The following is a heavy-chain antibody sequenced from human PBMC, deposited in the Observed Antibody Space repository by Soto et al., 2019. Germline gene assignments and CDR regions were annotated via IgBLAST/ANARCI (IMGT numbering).Heavy chain of an antibody. CDR3: ATSGVTITGDAFDI. V-gene: IGHV1-24*01. CDR1: GYTLTELS. CDR2: FDPEDGET. Sequence: ASVKVSCKVSGYTLTELSMHWVRQAPGKGLEWMGGFDPEDGETIYAQKFQGRVTMTEDTSTDTAYMELSSLRSGDTAVYYCATSGVTITGDAFDIWGKGTMVTVSS. D-gene: IGHD4-17*01. J-gene: IGHJ3*02.